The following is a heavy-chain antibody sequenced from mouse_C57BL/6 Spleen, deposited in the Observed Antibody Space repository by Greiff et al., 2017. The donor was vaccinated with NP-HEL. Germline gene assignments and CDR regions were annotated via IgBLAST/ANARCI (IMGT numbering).Heavy chain of an antibody. CDR2: INPGSGGT. CDR3: ARSSITTVVARGDY. D-gene: IGHD1-1*01. Sequence: VQLQQSGAELVRPGTSVKVSCKASGYAFTNYLIEWVKQRPGQGLEWIGVINPGSGGTNHTEKFKGKATLTADKSSSTAYMQLSSLTSEDSAVYFCARSSITTVVARGDYWGQGTTLTVSS. V-gene: IGHV1-54*01. CDR1: GYAFTNYL. J-gene: IGHJ2*01.